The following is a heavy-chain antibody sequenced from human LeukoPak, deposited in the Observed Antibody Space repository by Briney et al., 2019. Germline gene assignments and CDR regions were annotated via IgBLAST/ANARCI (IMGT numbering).Heavy chain of an antibody. D-gene: IGHD3-16*02. CDR1: GFTFSSYG. V-gene: IGHV3-30*18. Sequence: PGGSLRLSCAASGFTFSSYGMHWVRQAPGKGLEWVAVISYDGSNKYYADSVKGRFTISRDNSKNTLYLQMNSLRAEDTAVYYCAKDRSMITFGGVIVPDFDYWGQGTLVTVSS. CDR2: ISYDGSNK. CDR3: AKDRSMITFGGVIVPDFDY. J-gene: IGHJ4*02.